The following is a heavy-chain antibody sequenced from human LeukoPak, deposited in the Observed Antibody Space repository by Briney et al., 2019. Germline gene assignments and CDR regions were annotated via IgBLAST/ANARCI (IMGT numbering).Heavy chain of an antibody. Sequence: ASVNVSCKASGYTFTGYYMHWVRQAPGQGLEWMGRINPNSGGTNYAQKFQGRGTMTRDTSISTAYMELSRLRSDDTAVYYCARVGYSSSPFDPWGQGTLVTVSS. V-gene: IGHV1-2*06. CDR2: INPNSGGT. J-gene: IGHJ5*02. D-gene: IGHD6-13*01. CDR3: ARVGYSSSPFDP. CDR1: GYTFTGYY.